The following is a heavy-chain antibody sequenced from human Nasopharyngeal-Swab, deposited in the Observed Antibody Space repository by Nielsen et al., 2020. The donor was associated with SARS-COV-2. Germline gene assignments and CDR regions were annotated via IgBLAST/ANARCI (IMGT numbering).Heavy chain of an antibody. D-gene: IGHD1-26*01. J-gene: IGHJ4*02. CDR1: GYSFISYG. Sequence: ASVKVSCKASGYSFISYGITWVRQAPGNGLEWVGWISTYNGKTKYAGSLQGRLTMTTGTSTSTAHMQLTSLRSDDKAVYYCARNADSGSYYDWGQGTLVTVSS. CDR3: ARNADSGSYYD. V-gene: IGHV1-18*01. CDR2: ISTYNGKT.